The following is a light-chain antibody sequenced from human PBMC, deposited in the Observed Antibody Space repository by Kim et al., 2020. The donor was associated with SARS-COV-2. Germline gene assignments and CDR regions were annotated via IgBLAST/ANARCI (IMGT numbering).Light chain of an antibody. CDR2: DDN. V-gene: IGLV6-57*04. CDR3: QSYDSTTGV. Sequence: LTQPHSVSGSPGKTVIISCTRSTGSIASGYVQWYQQRPGSVPTTVIYDDNRRPSGVSDRFSGSIDSSSNSASLTISGLKTEDEATYFCQSYDSTTGVFGGGTQLTVL. J-gene: IGLJ3*02. CDR1: TGSIASGY.